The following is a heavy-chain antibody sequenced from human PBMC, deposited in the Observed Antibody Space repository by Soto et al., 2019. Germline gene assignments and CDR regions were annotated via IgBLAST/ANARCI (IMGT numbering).Heavy chain of an antibody. Sequence: GGALRLSSAASGLTVSSYAMTWVRQAPGKGLELISTINDSGSGGKTFYADSEKGRFTISRDSSKNTLYMQMISLRAENTAVYYCERLKEWCATLKYFDYRSHVALVTVSP. CDR1: GLTVSSYA. CDR2: INDSGSGGKT. J-gene: IGHJ4*01. CDR3: ERLKEWCATLKYFDY. D-gene: IGHD2-8*01. V-gene: IGHV3-23*01.